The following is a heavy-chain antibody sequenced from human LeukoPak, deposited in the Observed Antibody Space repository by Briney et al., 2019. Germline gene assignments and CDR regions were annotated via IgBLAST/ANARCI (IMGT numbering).Heavy chain of an antibody. V-gene: IGHV1-46*01. CDR2: INPSGGST. D-gene: IGHD4-23*01. J-gene: IGHJ6*02. CDR3: ARNRDYGGNSGVDYYGMDV. CDR1: GYTFTSYY. Sequence: ASVKVSCKASGYTFTSYYMHWVRQAPGQGLEWMGIINPSGGSTSYAQKFQGRVTMTRDTSTSTVYMELSSLRSEGTAVYYCARNRDYGGNSGVDYYGMDVWGQGTTVTVSS.